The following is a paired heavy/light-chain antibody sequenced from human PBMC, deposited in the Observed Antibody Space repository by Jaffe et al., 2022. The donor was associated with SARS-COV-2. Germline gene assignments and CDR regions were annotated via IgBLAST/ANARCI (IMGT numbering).Light chain of an antibody. V-gene: IGKV1-16*02. Sequence: DIQMTQSPSSLSASIGDRVTITCRASQGISNYLAWFQQKPGKAPKSLIYAASSLQSGVPSKFSGSGSGTDFTLTISSLQPEDFATYYCQQYHSYPPTFGQGTKLEIK. J-gene: IGKJ2*01. CDR3: QQYHSYPPT. CDR1: QGISNY. CDR2: AAS.
Heavy chain of an antibody. J-gene: IGHJ4*02. CDR3: AKRGHCSDLACSVDY. CDR1: GFTFSSFG. Sequence: QVQLVESGGDVVQPGTSLILSCAASGFTFSSFGMYWVRQAPGKGLEWVALISSDGTKKLYRDSVMGRFIISRDNSKSTLYLQMSSLRADDTAVYYCAKRGHCSDLACSVDYWGQGTLVTVSS. CDR2: ISSDGTKK. D-gene: IGHD2-15*01. V-gene: IGHV3-30*18.